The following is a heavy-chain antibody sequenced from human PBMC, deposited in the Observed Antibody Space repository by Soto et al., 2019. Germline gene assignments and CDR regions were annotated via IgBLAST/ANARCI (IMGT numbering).Heavy chain of an antibody. CDR3: ARDRIAAAGPESFDY. Sequence: GGSLRLSCAASGFTFSSYGMHWVRQAPGKGLEWVAVIWYDGSNKYYADSVKGRFTISRDNSKNTLYLQMNSLRAEDTAVYYCARDRIAAAGPESFDYWGQGTLVTVSS. CDR2: IWYDGSNK. D-gene: IGHD6-13*01. CDR1: GFTFSSYG. J-gene: IGHJ4*02. V-gene: IGHV3-33*01.